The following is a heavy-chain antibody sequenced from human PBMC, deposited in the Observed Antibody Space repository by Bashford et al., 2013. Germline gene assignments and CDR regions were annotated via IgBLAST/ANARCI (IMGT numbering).Heavy chain of an antibody. CDR1: GYTFTVYG. J-gene: IGHJ4*02. Sequence: ASVKGLPARASGYTFTVYGISWVRQAPGQGLEWMGWISPYNGNSNSAQKFQGRVTMTTDTSTSTAYMELRSLRSDDTAVYYCATYCSTTATCPRGYFDYLGGQGTRVTGLL. CDR3: ATYCSTTATCPRGYFDYL. CDR2: ISPYNGNS. D-gene: IGHD2-2*01. V-gene: IGHV1-18*01.